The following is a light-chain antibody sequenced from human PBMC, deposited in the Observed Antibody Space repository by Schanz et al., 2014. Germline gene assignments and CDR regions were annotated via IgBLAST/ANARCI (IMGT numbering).Light chain of an antibody. CDR3: QQYSRWPL. Sequence: EIVMTQSPATLSVSPGETATLSCRASQSVSTKLAWYQQKFGQAPRLLIYGVSIRATGIPARFSGSGSGTEFTLTISSLQSEDFAVYYCQQYSRWPLFGPGTAVDIK. J-gene: IGKJ3*01. CDR2: GVS. V-gene: IGKV3-15*01. CDR1: QSVSTK.